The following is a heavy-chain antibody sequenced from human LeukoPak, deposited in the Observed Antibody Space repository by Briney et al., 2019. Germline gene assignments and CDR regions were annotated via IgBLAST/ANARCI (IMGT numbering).Heavy chain of an antibody. CDR3: ATVIGYYDSSGYYHY. V-gene: IGHV1-24*01. Sequence: ASVKVSCKVSGYTLTELSMHWVRQAPGKGLEWMGGFDPEDGETIYAQKFQGRVTMTEGTSTDTAYMELSSLRSEDTAVYYCATVIGYYDSSGYYHYWGQGTLVTVSS. J-gene: IGHJ4*02. CDR1: GYTLTELS. D-gene: IGHD3-22*01. CDR2: FDPEDGET.